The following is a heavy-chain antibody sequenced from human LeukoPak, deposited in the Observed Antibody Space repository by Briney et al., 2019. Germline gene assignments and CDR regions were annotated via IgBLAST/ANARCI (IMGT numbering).Heavy chain of an antibody. J-gene: IGHJ4*02. Sequence: PGGSLRLSCAASGFTFSSYAMSWVRQAPGKGLEWVSVIYSGGSTYYADSVKGRFTISRHNSKNTLYLQMNSLRAEDTAVYYCARDSGYYDSSGYRSLDYWGQGTLVTVSS. CDR3: ARDSGYYDSSGYRSLDY. CDR2: IYSGGST. D-gene: IGHD3-22*01. V-gene: IGHV3-53*04. CDR1: GFTFSSYA.